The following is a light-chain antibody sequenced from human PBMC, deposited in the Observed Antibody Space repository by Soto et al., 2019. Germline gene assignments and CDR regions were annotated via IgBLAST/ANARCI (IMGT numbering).Light chain of an antibody. J-gene: IGKJ4*01. CDR2: DTS. V-gene: IGKV3-15*01. CDR1: QSVSSN. Sequence: EIVMTQSPATLSVSPGERATLSCRASQSVSSNLAWYQQKPGQAPRLLIYDTSTRATGVPARFSGSRSGPEFTLTINSLQSEDFASYYCQQCYSPPLSFGGGTKVDTK. CDR3: QQCYSPPLS.